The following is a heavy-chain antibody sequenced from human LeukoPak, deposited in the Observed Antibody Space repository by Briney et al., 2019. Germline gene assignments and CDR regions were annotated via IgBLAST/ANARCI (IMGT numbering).Heavy chain of an antibody. V-gene: IGHV4-59*08. CDR3: ARTDYSSSWYGYYYYGMDV. Sequence: SETLSLTCTVSGGSISSYYWSWLRQPPGKGLEWIGYIYYSGSTNYNPSLKSRVTISVDTSKNQFSLKLSSVTAADTAVYYCARTDYSSSWYGYYYYGMDVWGQGTTVTVSS. J-gene: IGHJ6*02. CDR2: IYYSGST. CDR1: GGSISSYY. D-gene: IGHD6-13*01.